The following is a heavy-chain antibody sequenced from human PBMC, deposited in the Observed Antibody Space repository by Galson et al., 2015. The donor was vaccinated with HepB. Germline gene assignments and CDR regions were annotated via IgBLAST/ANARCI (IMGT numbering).Heavy chain of an antibody. CDR3: AKGTLGFSFHAYYFDR. CDR1: GFTFASYG. J-gene: IGHJ4*02. Sequence: SLRLSCAASGFTFASYGIHWVRQAPGKGLEWVAVISNDGINKYYTDSVKGRFTISRDNSKNTLYLQMNSLRAEDTAVYYCAKGTLGFSFHAYYFDRWGQGTLVTVSS. D-gene: IGHD3-16*01. CDR2: ISNDGINK. V-gene: IGHV3-30*18.